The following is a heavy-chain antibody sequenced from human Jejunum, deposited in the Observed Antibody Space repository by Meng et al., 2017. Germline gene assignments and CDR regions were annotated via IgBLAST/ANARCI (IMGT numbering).Heavy chain of an antibody. CDR2: ISGRADNT. Sequence: GGSLRLSCAASGFTINIYAMSWVRQAPGTGLEWVSGISGRADNTYYADSAAGRFTISRDNSKNTLYLQMNSLRVEDTAVYYCATFDDYSYPQAIWGQGTLVTVSS. CDR1: GFTINIYA. CDR3: ATFDDYSYPQAI. V-gene: IGHV3-23*01. D-gene: IGHD4-11*01. J-gene: IGHJ4*02.